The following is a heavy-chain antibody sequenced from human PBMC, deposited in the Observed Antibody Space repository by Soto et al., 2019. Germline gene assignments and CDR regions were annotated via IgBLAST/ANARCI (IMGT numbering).Heavy chain of an antibody. CDR2: MNPNSGNT. J-gene: IGHJ6*02. CDR3: ARLYYDILTPGHYYYGMDV. Sequence: ASVKVSCKASGYTFTSYDINWVRQATGQGLEWMGWMNPNSGNTGYEQKFQGRVTMTRNTSISTAYMELSSLRSEDTAVYYCARLYYDILTPGHYYYGMDVWGQGTTVTVS. CDR1: GYTFTSYD. V-gene: IGHV1-8*01. D-gene: IGHD3-9*01.